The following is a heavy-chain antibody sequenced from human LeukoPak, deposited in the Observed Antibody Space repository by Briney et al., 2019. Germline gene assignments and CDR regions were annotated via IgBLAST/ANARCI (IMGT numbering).Heavy chain of an antibody. CDR1: GFTFSSYA. CDR3: ARDHYSSSWYGEYFQH. CDR2: ISSSSSYI. V-gene: IGHV3-21*01. Sequence: GGSLRLSCAASGFTFSSYAMTWVRQAPGKGLEWVSSISSSSSYIYYADSVKGRFTISRDNAKNSLYLQMNSLRAEDTAVYYCARDHYSSSWYGEYFQHWGQGTLVTVSS. J-gene: IGHJ1*01. D-gene: IGHD6-13*01.